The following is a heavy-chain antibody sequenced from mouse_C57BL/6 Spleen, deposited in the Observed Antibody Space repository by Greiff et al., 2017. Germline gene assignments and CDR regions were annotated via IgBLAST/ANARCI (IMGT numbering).Heavy chain of an antibody. Sequence: QVQLQQPGAELVMPGASVKLSCKASGYTFTSYWMHWVKQRPGQGLEWIGEIDPSDSYTNYNQKFKGKSTLTVDKSSSTAYMQLSSLTSEDSAVYYCARSGSSGYDAMDYWGQGTSVTGSS. J-gene: IGHJ4*01. CDR2: IDPSDSYT. CDR1: GYTFTSYW. D-gene: IGHD3-2*02. CDR3: ARSGSSGYDAMDY. V-gene: IGHV1-69*01.